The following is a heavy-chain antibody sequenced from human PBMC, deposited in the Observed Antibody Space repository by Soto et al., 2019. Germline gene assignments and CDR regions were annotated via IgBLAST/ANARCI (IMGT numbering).Heavy chain of an antibody. CDR1: GGSIRSSSYY. J-gene: IGHJ4*02. CDR3: ARHEPWGYYYFDY. CDR2: IYYSGST. D-gene: IGHD3-3*01. V-gene: IGHV4-39*01. Sequence: QLQLQESGPGLVKPSETLSLTCTVSGGSIRSSSYYWGWIRQPPGKGLEWIGSIYYSGSTYYNPSLKSRVSISVDTSKNQFSLKLSSVTAADTAVYYCARHEPWGYYYFDYWGQGTLVTVSS.